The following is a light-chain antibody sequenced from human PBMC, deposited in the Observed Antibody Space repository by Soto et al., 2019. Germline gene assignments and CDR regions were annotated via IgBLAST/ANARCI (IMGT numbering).Light chain of an antibody. V-gene: IGKV1-6*01. CDR2: AAS. CDR3: LQDYTYPLT. CDR1: QDIRNE. Sequence: AIQMTQSPSSLSASVGERVTITCRASQDIRNELAWYQQKPGKAPNLLIYAASNLQSGVPSRFSGSGSGSDFTLTIISLQPEDFATYYCLQDYTYPLTFGGGTKVAIK. J-gene: IGKJ4*01.